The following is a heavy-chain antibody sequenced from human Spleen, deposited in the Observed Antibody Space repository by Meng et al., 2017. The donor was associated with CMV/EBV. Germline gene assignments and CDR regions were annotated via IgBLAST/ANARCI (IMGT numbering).Heavy chain of an antibody. CDR1: ISSRSYY. CDR3: ARGRITFGGVIAQNWFDP. J-gene: IGHJ5*02. Sequence: ISSRSYYWGWTRQPPGKGLEWIGSIYYSGSTYYNPSLKSRVTISVDTSKNQFSLKLSSVTAADTAVYYCARGRITFGGVIAQNWFDPWGQGTLVTVSS. V-gene: IGHV4-39*07. CDR2: IYYSGST. D-gene: IGHD3-16*02.